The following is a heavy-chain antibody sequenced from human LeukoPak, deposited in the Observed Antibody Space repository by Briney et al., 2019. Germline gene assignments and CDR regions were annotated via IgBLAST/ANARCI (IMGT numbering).Heavy chain of an antibody. Sequence: GESLKISCKGSGYSFTSYWIGWVRQMPGKGLEWMGIIYPGDSDTRYSPSFQGQVTISADKSISTAYLQWSSLKASDTAMYYCARAAMIVGGDWFDPWAREPWSPSPQ. CDR1: GYSFTSYW. V-gene: IGHV5-51*01. CDR3: ARAAMIVGGDWFDP. J-gene: IGHJ5*02. D-gene: IGHD3-22*01. CDR2: IYPGDSDT.